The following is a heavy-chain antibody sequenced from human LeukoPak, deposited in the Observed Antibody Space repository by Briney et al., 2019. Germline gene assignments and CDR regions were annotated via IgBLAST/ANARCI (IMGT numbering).Heavy chain of an antibody. V-gene: IGHV3-15*01. D-gene: IGHD3-3*01. Sequence: KSKTDGGTTDYAAPVKGRFTISRGDSKSTLYLQMNSLKTEDTAVYYCNWSDFWSAYYPFDSWGQGALVTVSS. CDR2: KSKTDGGTT. CDR3: NWSDFWSAYYPFDS. J-gene: IGHJ4*02.